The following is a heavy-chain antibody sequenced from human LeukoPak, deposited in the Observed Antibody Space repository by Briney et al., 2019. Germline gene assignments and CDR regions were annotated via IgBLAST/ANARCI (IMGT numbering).Heavy chain of an antibody. CDR1: GGTFSSYA. V-gene: IGHV1-69*04. Sequence: GASAKVSCKASGGTFSSYAISWVRQAPGQGLEWMGRIIPILGIANYAQKFQGRVTITADKSTSTAYMELSSLRSEDTAVYYCAGPRVFTYYGMDVWGQGTTVTVSS. D-gene: IGHD3-3*01. CDR2: IIPILGIA. CDR3: AGPRVFTYYGMDV. J-gene: IGHJ6*02.